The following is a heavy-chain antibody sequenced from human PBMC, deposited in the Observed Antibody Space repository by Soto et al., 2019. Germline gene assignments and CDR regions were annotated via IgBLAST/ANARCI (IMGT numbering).Heavy chain of an antibody. V-gene: IGHV3-48*02. D-gene: IGHD3-22*01. Sequence: GGSLRLSCAASGFTFSSYSMNWVRQAPGKGLEWVSYISSSSSTIYYADSVKGRFTISRDNAKNSLYLQMNSLRDEDTAVYYCARDDYDSSGYRYYFDYWGQGTLVTVSS. J-gene: IGHJ4*02. CDR3: ARDDYDSSGYRYYFDY. CDR1: GFTFSSYS. CDR2: ISSSSSTI.